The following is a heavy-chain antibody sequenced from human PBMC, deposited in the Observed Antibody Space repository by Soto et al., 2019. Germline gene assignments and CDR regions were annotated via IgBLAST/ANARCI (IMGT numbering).Heavy chain of an antibody. V-gene: IGHV3-23*01. Sequence: PVGSVRLSCAASGFTFTNYAMTWVRQTPGKGLEWVSGISASGGLKYYADSVRGRFTVSRDNSKNILYLQMDNLRDEDTALYYCAREVGAPSGWLDPWGQGTQVTVSS. J-gene: IGHJ5*02. CDR1: GFTFTNYA. CDR2: ISASGGLK. D-gene: IGHD1-26*01. CDR3: AREVGAPSGWLDP.